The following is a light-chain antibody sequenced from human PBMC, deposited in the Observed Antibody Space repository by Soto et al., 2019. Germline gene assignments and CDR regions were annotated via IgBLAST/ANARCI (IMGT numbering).Light chain of an antibody. Sequence: EIVLTQSPGTLSLSPGERATLSCRASQSVTSSYLAWYQQKPGQAPRLLIYDASNRAAGIPDRFSGSGSGTGFTLTISRLEPEDFAVYYCQQYGNSPKTFGQGTKVEIK. CDR2: DAS. CDR3: QQYGNSPKT. J-gene: IGKJ1*01. V-gene: IGKV3-20*01. CDR1: QSVTSSY.